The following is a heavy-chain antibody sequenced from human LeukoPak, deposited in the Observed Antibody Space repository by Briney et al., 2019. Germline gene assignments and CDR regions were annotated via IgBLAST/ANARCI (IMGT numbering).Heavy chain of an antibody. V-gene: IGHV5-51*01. D-gene: IGHD3-10*01. CDR2: IYPGDSDT. CDR1: PNSLTDYW. J-gene: IGHJ4*02. CDR3: ARRGVRGDIKSYFDY. Sequence: GGSLRLSRKGSPNSLTDYWIAWVRQPPGKGLEWMGIIYPGDSDTRYSPSFQGQVTISADKSISTAYLQWSNLRASDTAMYYCARRGVRGDIKSYFDYWGQGTLVTVSS.